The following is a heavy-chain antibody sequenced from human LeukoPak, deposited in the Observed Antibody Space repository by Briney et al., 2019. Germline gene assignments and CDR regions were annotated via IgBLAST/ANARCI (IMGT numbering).Heavy chain of an antibody. CDR2: ISAYNGNT. CDR3: ARDPFGDSKGGFDY. CDR1: GYTFTSYG. D-gene: IGHD3-10*01. V-gene: IGHV1-18*01. Sequence: ASVKVSCKASGYTFTSYGISWVRQAPGQGLEWMGWISAYNGNTNYAQKLQGRVTMTTDTSTSTAYMELRSLRSDDTAVYYCARDPFGDSKGGFDYWGQGTLVTVSS. J-gene: IGHJ4*02.